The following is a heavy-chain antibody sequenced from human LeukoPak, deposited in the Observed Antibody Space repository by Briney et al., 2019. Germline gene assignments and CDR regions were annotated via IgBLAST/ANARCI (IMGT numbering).Heavy chain of an antibody. V-gene: IGHV3-30*18. CDR2: ISYDGSSK. CDR3: AKRGSCGGDCYSGPPDY. D-gene: IGHD2-21*02. J-gene: IGHJ4*02. CDR1: GFTFSSYG. Sequence: GGSLRLSCAASGFTFSSYGMHWVRQAPGKGLEWVSVISYDGSSKDYADSVKGRFTISRDNTKNTLYLQMNSLGAEDTAVYYCAKRGSCGGDCYSGPPDYWGQGTLVTVSS.